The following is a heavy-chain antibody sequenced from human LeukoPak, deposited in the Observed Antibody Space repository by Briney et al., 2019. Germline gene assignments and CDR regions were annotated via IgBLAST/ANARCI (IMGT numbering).Heavy chain of an antibody. J-gene: IGHJ4*02. Sequence: GGSLRLSCTASGFSFSSYTMNWVRQAPGKGLEWVSSISSSSIYIYYADSVKGRFTISRDSAKNSLYLQMNSLRAEDTAVYYCARMGYTYGSDYWGQGTLVTVSS. V-gene: IGHV3-21*01. D-gene: IGHD5-18*01. CDR1: GFSFSSYT. CDR2: ISSSSIYI. CDR3: ARMGYTYGSDY.